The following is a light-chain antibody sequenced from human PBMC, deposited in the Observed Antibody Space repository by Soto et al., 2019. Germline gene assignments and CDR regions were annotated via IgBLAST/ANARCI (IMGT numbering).Light chain of an antibody. CDR1: QGISSW. J-gene: IGKJ4*01. Sequence: DIQMTQSPSSLSASVGDRVTITCRASQGISSWLVWYQQKPGTAPKLLIYKASTLQTGVPSRFSGSQSGTDFTLTINSPQPEDFATYYCQQASSFPFTFGGGTEVQVK. CDR2: KAS. CDR3: QQASSFPFT. V-gene: IGKV1-12*01.